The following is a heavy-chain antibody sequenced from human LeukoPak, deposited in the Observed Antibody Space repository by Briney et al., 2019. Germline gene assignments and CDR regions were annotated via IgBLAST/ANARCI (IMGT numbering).Heavy chain of an antibody. CDR2: INPKSGGT. J-gene: IGHJ6*03. V-gene: IGHV1-2*02. Sequence: ASVTVSCKASGYTFTGYFMHWVRQAPGQGPEWMGWINPKSGGTNYVQKFQGRVSMTRDTSTSTFFMELRRLTSDDTAVYSCARDLWGSSSGGGYSGNYYYDYMDVWDKGTTVTVSS. D-gene: IGHD6-6*01. CDR1: GYTFTGYF. CDR3: ARDLWGSSSGGGYSGNYYYDYMDV.